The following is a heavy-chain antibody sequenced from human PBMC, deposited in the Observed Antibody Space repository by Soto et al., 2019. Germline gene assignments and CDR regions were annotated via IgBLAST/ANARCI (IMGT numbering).Heavy chain of an antibody. CDR1: GGTFSSYA. D-gene: IGHD2-15*01. J-gene: IGHJ6*02. V-gene: IGHV1-69*13. Sequence: SVKVSCKASGGTFSSYAISWVRQAPGQGLEWMGGIIPIFGTANYAQKFQGRVTITADESTSTAYMELSSLRSEDTAVYYCARERPGGCSGGSCYSYYYGMDVWGQGTTVTVSS. CDR3: ARERPGGCSGGSCYSYYYGMDV. CDR2: IIPIFGTA.